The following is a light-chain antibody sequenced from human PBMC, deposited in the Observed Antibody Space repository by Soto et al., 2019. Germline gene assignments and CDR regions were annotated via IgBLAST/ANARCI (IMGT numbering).Light chain of an antibody. CDR1: SSNIGSNY. Sequence: QSVLTQPPSASGTPGQRVTISCSGSSSNIGSNYVYWYQQLPGTAPKLLIYRNNQRPSGVPDRFSGSKSGTSASLAISGLRSEDEAAYYCAAWDDSLSGSVFGGGTKLTVL. CDR2: RNN. J-gene: IGLJ3*02. CDR3: AAWDDSLSGSV. V-gene: IGLV1-47*01.